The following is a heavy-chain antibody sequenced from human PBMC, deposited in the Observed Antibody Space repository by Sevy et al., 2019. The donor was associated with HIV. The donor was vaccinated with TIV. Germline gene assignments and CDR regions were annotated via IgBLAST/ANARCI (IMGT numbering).Heavy chain of an antibody. J-gene: IGHJ4*02. V-gene: IGHV3-21*01. CDR2: ISGLSDYI. CDR3: ARGENWNYAEY. D-gene: IGHD1-7*01. Sequence: GGSLRLSCAASGVSLNTYSINWVRQAPGKGLEWVSYISGLSDYIYYADSLKGRFTISRDNAKDSVYLQMNSLRVEDTAVYYCARGENWNYAEYWGQGILVTVSS. CDR1: GVSLNTYS.